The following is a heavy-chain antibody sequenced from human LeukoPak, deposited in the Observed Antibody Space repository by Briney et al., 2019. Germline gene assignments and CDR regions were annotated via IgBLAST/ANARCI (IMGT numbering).Heavy chain of an antibody. J-gene: IGHJ3*02. CDR3: ARHATTVTTLSAFDI. CDR1: GFTFSSCS. V-gene: IGHV3-21*01. Sequence: GVSLRLSCAASGFTFSSCSMNWVRQAPGKGLEWVSSISTSSSYIYYADSVKGRFTISRDNTKNSLYLEMNSLRAEDTAVYYCARHATTVTTLSAFDIWGQGTMVTVSS. CDR2: ISTSSSYI. D-gene: IGHD4-17*01.